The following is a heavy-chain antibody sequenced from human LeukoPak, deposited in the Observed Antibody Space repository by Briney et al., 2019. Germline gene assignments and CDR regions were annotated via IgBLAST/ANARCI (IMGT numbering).Heavy chain of an antibody. D-gene: IGHD1-1*01. CDR3: ARVRGVAGTTVVG. J-gene: IGHJ4*02. CDR1: GFTFSNYR. Sequence: GGSLRLSCAVSGFTFSNYRMSWVRQAPGKGLEWVTRIKEDGSETYYVDSVKGRFTISRDNAQNSLFLEMNSLRVEDTAVYYCARVRGVAGTTVVGWGRGTLVTVSS. CDR2: IKEDGSET. V-gene: IGHV3-7*01.